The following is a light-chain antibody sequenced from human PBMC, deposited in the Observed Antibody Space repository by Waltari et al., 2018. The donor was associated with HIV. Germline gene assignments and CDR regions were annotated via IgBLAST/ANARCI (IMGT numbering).Light chain of an antibody. V-gene: IGKV3-11*01. CDR1: QSVSSY. CDR2: DAS. J-gene: IGKJ2*03. CDR3: QQRSNWPR. Sequence: EIVLTQSPATLSLSPGERATLSCRASQSVSSYLAWYQQKPGQAPRLLIYDASNRATGIPDRFSGSGYGTDFTLTISSLEPEDFAVYYCQQRSNWPRFGQGTKLEIK.